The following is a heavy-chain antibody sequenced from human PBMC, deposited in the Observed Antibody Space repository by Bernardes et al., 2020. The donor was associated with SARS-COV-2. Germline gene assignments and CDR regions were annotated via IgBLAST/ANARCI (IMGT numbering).Heavy chain of an antibody. Sequence: ASVKVSCKASGYTFTSYDINWVRQATGQGLEWMGWMNPNSGNTGYAQKFQGRVTMTRNTSISTAYMELSSLRSEDTAVYYCARKRLGYCSGGSCTGARWFDPWGQGTLVTVSS. J-gene: IGHJ5*02. CDR3: ARKRLGYCSGGSCTGARWFDP. CDR1: GYTFTSYD. CDR2: MNPNSGNT. D-gene: IGHD2-15*01. V-gene: IGHV1-8*01.